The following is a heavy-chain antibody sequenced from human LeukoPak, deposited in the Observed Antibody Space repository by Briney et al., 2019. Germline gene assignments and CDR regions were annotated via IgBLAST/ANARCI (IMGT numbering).Heavy chain of an antibody. J-gene: IGHJ4*02. CDR3: ARGIVVVVGASDHFDY. Sequence: GRSLRLSCVASGFRFEDYAMHWVRQVPGKGLERVGTISPDGSDKYYVDSVKGRFTISRDNAKTSLYLQINSLRADDTALYFCARGIVVVVGASDHFDYWGQGTLITVSS. D-gene: IGHD2-15*01. CDR2: ISPDGSDK. CDR1: GFRFEDYA. V-gene: IGHV3-7*01.